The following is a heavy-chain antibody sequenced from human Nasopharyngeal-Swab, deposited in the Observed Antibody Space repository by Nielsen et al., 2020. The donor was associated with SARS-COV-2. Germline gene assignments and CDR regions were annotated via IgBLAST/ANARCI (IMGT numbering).Heavy chain of an antibody. J-gene: IGHJ6*03. CDR1: GFSFSTYW. CDR3: ARQGVFVPAYFHQYYMDA. D-gene: IGHD3-16*02. V-gene: IGHV3-7*03. Sequence: LKISCAASGFSFSTYWMTWVRQAPGKGLEWVANIKQDGSEKYYVDSVKGRFTVSRDNPKNLLYLQVNSLRAEDTAVYYCARQGVFVPAYFHQYYMDAWGKGTTVTVSS. CDR2: IKQDGSEK.